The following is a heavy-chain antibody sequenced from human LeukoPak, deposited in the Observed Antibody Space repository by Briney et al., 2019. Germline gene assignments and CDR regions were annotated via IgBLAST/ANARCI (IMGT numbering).Heavy chain of an antibody. CDR1: GFTVSSNY. Sequence: GGSLRLSCAASGFTVSSNYMSWVRQAPGKGLEWVSAISGSGGSTYYADSVKGRFTISRDNPKNTLYLQMNSLRAEDTAVYYCAKERTMVRGALFDYWGQGALVTVSS. D-gene: IGHD3-10*01. CDR2: ISGSGGST. V-gene: IGHV3-23*01. J-gene: IGHJ4*02. CDR3: AKERTMVRGALFDY.